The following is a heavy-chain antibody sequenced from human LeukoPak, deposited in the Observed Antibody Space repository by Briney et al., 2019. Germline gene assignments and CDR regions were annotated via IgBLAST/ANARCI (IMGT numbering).Heavy chain of an antibody. CDR3: AREILAPGKTHDY. CDR1: EFSVGSNY. Sequence: GGSLRLSCAASEFSVGSNYMTWVRQAPGKGLEWVSLIYSGGSTYYADSVKGRFTISRDNSKNTLYLQMNSLRAEDTAVYYCAREILAPGKTHDYWGQGTLVTVSS. V-gene: IGHV3-66*01. CDR2: IYSGGST. J-gene: IGHJ4*02.